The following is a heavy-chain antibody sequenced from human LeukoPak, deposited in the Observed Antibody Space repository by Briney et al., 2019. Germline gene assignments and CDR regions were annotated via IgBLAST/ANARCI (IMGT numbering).Heavy chain of an antibody. D-gene: IGHD2/OR15-2a*01. CDR2: IYKSGTT. V-gene: IGHV4-4*07. Sequence: PSETLSLTCTVSGESINPYYWNWIRQSAGEGLEWIGHIYKSGTTNFNPSLTSRVTMSLDTSRNQFSLKLRSVTAADTAVYFCARSFLDYMDVWGKGTTVTVSS. CDR3: ARSFLDYMDV. J-gene: IGHJ6*03. CDR1: GESINPYY.